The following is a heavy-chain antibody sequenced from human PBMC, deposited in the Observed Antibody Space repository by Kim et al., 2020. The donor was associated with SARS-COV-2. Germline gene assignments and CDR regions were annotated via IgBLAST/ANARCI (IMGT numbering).Heavy chain of an antibody. D-gene: IGHD2-15*01. CDR2: INTNTGNP. J-gene: IGHJ4*02. CDR3: ARVWGSEVAANPPFDY. V-gene: IGHV7-4-1*02. Sequence: ASVKVSCKASGYTFTSYAMNWVRQAPGQGLEWMGWINTNTGNPTYAQGFTGRFVFSLDTSVSTAYLQISSLKAEDTAVYYCARVWGSEVAANPPFDYWGQGTLVTVSS. CDR1: GYTFTSYA.